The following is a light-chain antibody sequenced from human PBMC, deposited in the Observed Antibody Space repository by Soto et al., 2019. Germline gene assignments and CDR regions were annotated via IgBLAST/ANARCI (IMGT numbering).Light chain of an antibody. J-gene: IGKJ1*01. CDR3: QQYGSSPWT. CDR2: GAS. Sequence: EMVLTQSPGTLSLSPGEIATLSCRASQSVSSSYLAWYQQKPGQAPRPLIYGASSRATGTPDRFSGSGSGTDFTLTISRLEPEDFAVYYCQQYGSSPWTFGQGTKGEIK. CDR1: QSVSSSY. V-gene: IGKV3-20*01.